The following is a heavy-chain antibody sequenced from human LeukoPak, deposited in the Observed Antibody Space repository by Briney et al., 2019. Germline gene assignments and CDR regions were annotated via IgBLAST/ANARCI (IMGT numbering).Heavy chain of an antibody. D-gene: IGHD3-22*01. Sequence: PGGSLRLSCAASGFTFSSYAMSWVRQAPGKGLEWVSAISGSGGSTYYADSVKGRFTISRDNSKNTLYLQMNSLRAEDTTVYYCAKVSEVHYYDSSGYRPFQHWGQGTLVTVSS. CDR1: GFTFSSYA. J-gene: IGHJ1*01. V-gene: IGHV3-23*01. CDR2: ISGSGGST. CDR3: AKVSEVHYYDSSGYRPFQH.